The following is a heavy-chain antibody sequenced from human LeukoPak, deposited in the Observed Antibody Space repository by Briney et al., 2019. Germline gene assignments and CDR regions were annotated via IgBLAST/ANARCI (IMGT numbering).Heavy chain of an antibody. J-gene: IGHJ4*02. CDR1: GGSISTYY. D-gene: IGHD3-22*01. CDR3: ARSAYDSSGWIDDY. Sequence: SETLSLTCTVSGGSISTYYWSWIRQPPGKGLEWIGYIYYSGSTNYNPSLKSRVTISVDTSKNQFSLKLSSVTAADTAVCYCARSAYDSSGWIDDYWGQGTLVTVSS. CDR2: IYYSGST. V-gene: IGHV4-59*01.